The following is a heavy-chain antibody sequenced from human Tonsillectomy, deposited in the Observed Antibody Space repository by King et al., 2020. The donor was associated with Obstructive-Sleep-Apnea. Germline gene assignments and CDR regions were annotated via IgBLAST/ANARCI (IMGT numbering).Heavy chain of an antibody. CDR1: GGSLRGSS. J-gene: IGHJ4*02. CDR2: LSHRERP. D-gene: IGHD5-18*01. CDR3: ARGGDTARVTRGGYVDY. Sequence: HVPLPASGPGLVPPSPPLSLPCTVSGGSLRGSSCRWLRPPPGQGLAWLGSLSHRERPDSTPSLKSRVTISVDPSKNQFSLKLRSVTAADTAVYYCARGGDTARVTRGGYVDYWGQGTRVTVSA. V-gene: IGHV4-59*01.